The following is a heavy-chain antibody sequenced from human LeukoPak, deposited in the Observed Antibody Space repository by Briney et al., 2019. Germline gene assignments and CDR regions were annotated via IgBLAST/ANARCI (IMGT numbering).Heavy chain of an antibody. J-gene: IGHJ4*02. D-gene: IGHD2/OR15-2a*01. CDR3: ARDRGYFYDQLDY. CDR2: IRSDGVEK. Sequence: GGSLRLSCTAAGFSLSMYWMSWVRQAPGKGLEWVANIRSDGVEKYYVDSVRGRFTISTDTAKNTLYLQMNSLRADDTAVYYCARDRGYFYDQLDYWGQGTLVTVSS. CDR1: GFSLSMYW. V-gene: IGHV3-7*03.